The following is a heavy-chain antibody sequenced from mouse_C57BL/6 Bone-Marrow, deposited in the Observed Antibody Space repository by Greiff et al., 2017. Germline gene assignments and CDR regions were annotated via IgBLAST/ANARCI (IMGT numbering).Heavy chain of an antibody. CDR3: ARKLRGVAY. Sequence: QVQLQQPGAELVKPGASVKLSCKASGYTFTSYWMQWVKQRPGQGLEWIGEIDPSDSYTNYNQKFKGKATLTVDTSSSTAYMQLSSLTSEDAAVYYGARKLRGVAYWGQGTLVTVSA. V-gene: IGHV1-50*01. CDR2: IDPSDSYT. D-gene: IGHD1-1*01. J-gene: IGHJ3*01. CDR1: GYTFTSYW.